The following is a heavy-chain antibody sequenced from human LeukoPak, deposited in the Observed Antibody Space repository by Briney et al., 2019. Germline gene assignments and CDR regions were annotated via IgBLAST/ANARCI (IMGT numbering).Heavy chain of an antibody. D-gene: IGHD6-19*01. J-gene: IGHJ5*02. Sequence: GGSLRLSCAASGFTFSSYWMSWVRQAPGKGLEWVAVISDDGSTEYYADSVKGRFTISRDNSKNMLYLQMNSLRAEDAAVYYCARDLIAVTGTGFWFDPRGQGTLVTVSS. CDR2: ISDDGSTE. V-gene: IGHV3-30-3*01. CDR1: GFTFSSYW. CDR3: ARDLIAVTGTGFWFDP.